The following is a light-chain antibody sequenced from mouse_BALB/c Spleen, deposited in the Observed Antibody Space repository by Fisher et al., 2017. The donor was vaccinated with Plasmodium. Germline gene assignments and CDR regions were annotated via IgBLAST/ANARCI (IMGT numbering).Light chain of an antibody. CDR1: QTISNY. J-gene: IGKJ5*01. V-gene: IGKV5-45*01. Sequence: DIVLTQTPATLSVTPGDRVSLSCRASQTISNYLHWYQQKSHESPRLLISYTSQSISGIPSRFSGSGSGTDFTLSINSVETEDFGMYFCQQSNSWPLTFGAGTKLELK. CDR3: QQSNSWPLT. CDR2: YTS.